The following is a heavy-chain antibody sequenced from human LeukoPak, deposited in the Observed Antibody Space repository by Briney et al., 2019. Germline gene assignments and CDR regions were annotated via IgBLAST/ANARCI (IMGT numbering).Heavy chain of an antibody. V-gene: IGHV3-7*03. D-gene: IGHD7-27*01. Sequence: GGSLRLSFAASGFTFSSYWMSWVRQAPGKGLEWVANIKQDGSEKYYVDSVKGRFTISRDNAKNSLYLQMNSLRAEDTAVYYCAREGTGYYMDVWGKGTTVTVSS. CDR2: IKQDGSEK. CDR3: AREGTGYYMDV. CDR1: GFTFSSYW. J-gene: IGHJ6*03.